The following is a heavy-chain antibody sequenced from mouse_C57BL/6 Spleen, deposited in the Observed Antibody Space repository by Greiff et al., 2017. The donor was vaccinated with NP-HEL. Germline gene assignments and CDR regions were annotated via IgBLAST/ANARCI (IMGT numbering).Heavy chain of an antibody. V-gene: IGHV1-72*01. CDR2: IDPNSGGT. J-gene: IGHJ1*03. CDR1: GYTFTSYW. D-gene: IGHD1-1*01. Sequence: QVQLQQPGAELVKPGASVKLSCKASGYTFTSYWMHWVKQRPGRGLEWIGRIDPNSGGTKYNEKFKSKATLTVDKPSSTAYMPLSSLTSEDSAVYYCAREGSSYAYWYFDVWGTGTTVTVSS. CDR3: AREGSSYAYWYFDV.